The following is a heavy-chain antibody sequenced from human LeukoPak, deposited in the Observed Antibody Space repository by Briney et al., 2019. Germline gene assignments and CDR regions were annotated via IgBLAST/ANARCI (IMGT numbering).Heavy chain of an antibody. CDR2: IIPILGIA. Sequence: ASVKVSCKASGGTFSSYAISWVRQAPGQGLEWMGRIIPILGIANYAQKFQGRVTITAGKSTSTAYMELSSLRSEDTAVYYCARSYYYDSSGYYFDWGQGTLVTVSS. CDR3: ARSYYYDSSGYYFD. V-gene: IGHV1-69*04. D-gene: IGHD3-22*01. J-gene: IGHJ4*02. CDR1: GGTFSSYA.